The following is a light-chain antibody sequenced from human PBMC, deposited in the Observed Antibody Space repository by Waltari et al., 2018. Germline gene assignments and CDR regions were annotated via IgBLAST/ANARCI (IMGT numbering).Light chain of an antibody. Sequence: EIVLTQSPATLSLSPGERATLSCRASQTDSTFLAWYQQKPGQAPRLLIYEASNRAAGIPARFSGSGSGTEFTLTISSLEPEDSAVYYCQQRKDWPPITFGQGTRLEIK. J-gene: IGKJ5*01. V-gene: IGKV3-11*01. CDR2: EAS. CDR1: QTDSTF. CDR3: QQRKDWPPIT.